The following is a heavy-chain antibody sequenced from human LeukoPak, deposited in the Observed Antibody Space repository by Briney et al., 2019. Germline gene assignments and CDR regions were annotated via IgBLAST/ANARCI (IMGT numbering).Heavy chain of an antibody. CDR3: AREVDYYAANWFDP. CDR2: IYHSGST. V-gene: IGHV4-30-2*01. J-gene: IGHJ5*02. CDR1: GGSISSGGYS. Sequence: SEALSLTCAVSGGSISSGGYSWSWIRQPPGKGLEWIGYIYHSGSTYYNPSLKSRVTISVDRSKNQFSLKLSSVTAADTAVYYCAREVDYYAANWFDPWGQGTLVTVSS. D-gene: IGHD3-10*01.